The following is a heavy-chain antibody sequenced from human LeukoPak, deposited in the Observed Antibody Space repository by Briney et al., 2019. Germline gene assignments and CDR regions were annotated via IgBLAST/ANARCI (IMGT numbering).Heavy chain of an antibody. CDR3: ARHYGDYNWYFDL. D-gene: IGHD4-17*01. J-gene: IGHJ2*01. V-gene: IGHV3-7*01. Sequence: GGSLRLSCAASGFTFSSYWMSWVRQAPGKGLEWVANIKQDGSEKYYVDSVKGRFTISRDNAKNSLYLQMNSLRAEDTAVYYCARHYGDYNWYFDLWGRGTLVTVSS. CDR2: IKQDGSEK. CDR1: GFTFSSYW.